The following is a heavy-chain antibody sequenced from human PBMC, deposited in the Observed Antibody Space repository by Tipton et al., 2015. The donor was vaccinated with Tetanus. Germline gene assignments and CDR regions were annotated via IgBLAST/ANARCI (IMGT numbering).Heavy chain of an antibody. CDR2: MYFSGSI. V-gene: IGHV4-4*07. CDR3: ARANYDFPKKGPFDF. D-gene: IGHD3-3*01. Sequence: LRLSCTVSGGSISGHYWNWIRQPAGKGLEWIGRMYFSGSIRYNPSLKSRVTMSADTSKNQLSLRLTSVTAADTAVYYCARANYDFPKKGPFDFWGPGALVIVSS. J-gene: IGHJ4*02. CDR1: GGSISGHY.